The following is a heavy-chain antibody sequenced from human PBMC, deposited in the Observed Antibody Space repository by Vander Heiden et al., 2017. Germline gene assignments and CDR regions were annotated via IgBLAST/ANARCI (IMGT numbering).Heavy chain of an antibody. CDR3: ARAGFFRFDY. CDR1: GFTFSSSW. D-gene: IGHD3-3*01. Sequence: EVQLVESGGGLVQPGGSLSRSCVDSGFTFSSSWMHWVRQAPGTGLVWLSRMNSDGSTTDYADSVKGRFTISRDNAKNTLYLQMNGLRAEDTAVYYCARAGFFRFDYWGQGILVTVSS. J-gene: IGHJ4*02. V-gene: IGHV3-74*01. CDR2: MNSDGSTT.